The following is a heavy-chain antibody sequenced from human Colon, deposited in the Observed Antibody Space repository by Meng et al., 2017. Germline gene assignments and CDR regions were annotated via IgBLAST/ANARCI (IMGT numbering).Heavy chain of an antibody. CDR2: MRSKTDGETT. V-gene: IGHV3-15*01. Sequence: ESLKISCEVVGMRFTNSWMMWVRQAPGKGLEWVGRMRSKTDGETTEYAAPVKGRFSISRDDSKKTLYLRMNSLKTEDTAVYYCTTDPGGRWPDSWGQGTLVTVSS. CDR1: GMRFTNSW. J-gene: IGHJ4*02. CDR3: TTDPGGRWPDS. D-gene: IGHD4-23*01.